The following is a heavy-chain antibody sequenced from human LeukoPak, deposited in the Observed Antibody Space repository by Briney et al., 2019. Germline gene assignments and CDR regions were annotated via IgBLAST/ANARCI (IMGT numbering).Heavy chain of an antibody. J-gene: IGHJ4*02. CDR2: ISSSSSYI. D-gene: IGHD2-2*01. CDR3: ARDRVPGRGYCSSTSCYPDY. Sequence: GGSLRLSCAASGFTFSSYSMNWVRQAPGKGLEWVSSISSSSSYIYYADSVKSRFTISRDNAKNSLYLQMNSLRAEDTAVYYCARDRVPGRGYCSSTSCYPDYWGQGTLVTVSS. CDR1: GFTFSSYS. V-gene: IGHV3-21*01.